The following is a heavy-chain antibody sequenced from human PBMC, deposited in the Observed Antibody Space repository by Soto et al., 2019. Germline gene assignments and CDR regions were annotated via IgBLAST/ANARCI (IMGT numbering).Heavy chain of an antibody. V-gene: IGHV1-18*04. J-gene: IGHJ4*02. CDR1: GYSFSDFG. CDR3: ARSDYYEDTGTFEY. CDR2: ISGKNGNT. D-gene: IGHD4-17*01. Sequence: QVHLVQSGGELKKPGASVKVSCKASGYSFSDFGITWVRQAPGQGLEWMGWISGKNGNTNYAQKVQGRVTLTADTSTSTAYMEMRALTSDDTATYSCARSDYYEDTGTFEYWGQGTPVNVSS.